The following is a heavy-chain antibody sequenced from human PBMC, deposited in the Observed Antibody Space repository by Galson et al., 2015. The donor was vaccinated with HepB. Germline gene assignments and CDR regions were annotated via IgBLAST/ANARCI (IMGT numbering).Heavy chain of an antibody. V-gene: IGHV1-18*01. CDR2: ISGYNGNT. Sequence: SVKVSCKASGYTFPLYGINWVRQAPGQGLEWMGWISGYNGNTNYAQKFQGRVTMTTDTSTSVAYMELRSLRSEDAAIYYCARTYYDLLTGYVRDAFDIWGQGTMVTVSS. J-gene: IGHJ3*02. CDR3: ARTYYDLLTGYVRDAFDI. CDR1: GYTFPLYG. D-gene: IGHD3-9*01.